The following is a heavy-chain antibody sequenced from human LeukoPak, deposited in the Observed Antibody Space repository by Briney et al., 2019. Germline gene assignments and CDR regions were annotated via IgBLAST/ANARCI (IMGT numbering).Heavy chain of an antibody. J-gene: IGHJ4*02. V-gene: IGHV3-30*03. CDR3: TQGY. CDR1: GFTFSSYG. CDR2: ISYDGSNK. Sequence: PGGSLRLSCAASGFTFSSYGMHWVRQAPGKGLEWVAVISYDGSNKYYADPVKGRFTISRDNSKNTLYLQMNSLRAEDTAVYYCTQGYWGQGTLVTVSS.